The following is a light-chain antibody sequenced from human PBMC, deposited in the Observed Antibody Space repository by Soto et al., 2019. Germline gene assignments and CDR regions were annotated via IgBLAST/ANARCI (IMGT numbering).Light chain of an antibody. J-gene: IGKJ5*01. Sequence: DIQMTQSPPSLSASVGDRVTIACRASQSIATYLNWYQQRPGQAPQLLISAASTLRSGVPSRFSGSGSGTDFTLTIDSLQTEDFASYYCQQSYTVPITFDQGTRLDFK. CDR2: AAS. CDR1: QSIATY. CDR3: QQSYTVPIT. V-gene: IGKV1-39*01.